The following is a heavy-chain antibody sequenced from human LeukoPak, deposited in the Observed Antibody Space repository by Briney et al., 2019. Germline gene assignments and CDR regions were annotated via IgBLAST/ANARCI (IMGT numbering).Heavy chain of an antibody. D-gene: IGHD3-22*01. CDR1: GGTFSSYA. CDR2: IIPIFGTA. J-gene: IGHJ4*02. V-gene: IGHV1-69*05. Sequence: SVKVSCKASGGTFSSYAISWVRQAPGQGLEWMGGIIPIFGTANYAQKFQGRVTITRDTSASTAYMELSSLRSEDTAVYYCARGGDSSGYSEDYFDYWGQGTLVTVSS. CDR3: ARGGDSSGYSEDYFDY.